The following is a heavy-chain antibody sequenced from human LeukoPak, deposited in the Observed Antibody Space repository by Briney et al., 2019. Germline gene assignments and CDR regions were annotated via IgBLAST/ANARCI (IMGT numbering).Heavy chain of an antibody. Sequence: PGGSLRLSCAAYGFTFSDYYMSWIRQAPGKGPEWVSYISSSSSYTNYADSVKGRFTISRDNAKNSLYLQMNSLRAEDTAVYCCASALGYSGYDSGYWGQGTLVTVSS. J-gene: IGHJ4*02. CDR3: ASALGYSGYDSGY. CDR2: ISSSSSYT. V-gene: IGHV3-11*06. D-gene: IGHD5-12*01. CDR1: GFTFSDYY.